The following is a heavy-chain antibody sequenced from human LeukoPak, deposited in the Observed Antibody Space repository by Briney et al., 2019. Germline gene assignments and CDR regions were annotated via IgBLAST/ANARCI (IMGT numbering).Heavy chain of an antibody. Sequence: PGRSLRLSCAASGFTFSSYAMHWVRQAPGKGLEWVAVISYDGSNKYYADSVKGRFTISRDNSKNTLYLQMNSLRAEDTAVYYCARDRSPRSGYYYPTNYYYYGMDVWGQGTTVTVSS. CDR3: ARDRSPRSGYYYPTNYYYYGMDV. D-gene: IGHD3-22*01. J-gene: IGHJ6*02. CDR1: GFTFSSYA. CDR2: ISYDGSNK. V-gene: IGHV3-30-3*01.